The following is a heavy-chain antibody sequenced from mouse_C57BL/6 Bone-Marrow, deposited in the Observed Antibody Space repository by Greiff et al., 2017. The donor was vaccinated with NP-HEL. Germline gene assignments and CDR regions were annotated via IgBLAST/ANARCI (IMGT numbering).Heavy chain of an antibody. V-gene: IGHV14-3*01. CDR3: ATAVIADYAMDD. CDR2: IDPANGNT. J-gene: IGHJ4*01. Sequence: VQLQQSVAELVRPGASVKLSCTASGFNIKNTYMHWVKQRPEQGLEWIGRIDPANGNTKYAPKFQGKATITSDTSSSTAYLQLSSLTSEDTAISCCATAVIADYAMDDWGQGTAVTVSS. D-gene: IGHD1-1*01. CDR1: GFNIKNTY.